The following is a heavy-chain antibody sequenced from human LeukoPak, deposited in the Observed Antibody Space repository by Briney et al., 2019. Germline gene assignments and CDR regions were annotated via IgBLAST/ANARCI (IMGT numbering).Heavy chain of an antibody. D-gene: IGHD1-1*01. CDR1: GYTFTSYD. J-gene: IGHJ5*02. Sequence: ASVKVSCKASGYTFTSYDINWVRQATGQGLEWMAWMNPNSGNTGYAQKFQGRVTMTRNTSMSTAYMELSSLRSEDTAVYYCARGVTGTTSGWFDPWGQGTLVTVSS. CDR2: MNPNSGNT. V-gene: IGHV1-8*01. CDR3: ARGVTGTTSGWFDP.